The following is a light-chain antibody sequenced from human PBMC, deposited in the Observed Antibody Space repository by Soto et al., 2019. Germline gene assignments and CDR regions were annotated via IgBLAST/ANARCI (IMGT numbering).Light chain of an antibody. Sequence: EIVLTQSPATLSVSPGDRATLSCRASESVSSNVAWYQQKPGQTPRLLIYGASTRATGVPPRFSGSRSGTEFTLTISSLQSEDFAVYYCQQYDSSPRTFGQGTKVDIK. CDR1: ESVSSN. CDR2: GAS. V-gene: IGKV3-15*01. J-gene: IGKJ1*01. CDR3: QQYDSSPRT.